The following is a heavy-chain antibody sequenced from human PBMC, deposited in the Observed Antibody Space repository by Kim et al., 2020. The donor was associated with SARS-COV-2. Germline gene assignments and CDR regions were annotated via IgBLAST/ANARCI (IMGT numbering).Heavy chain of an antibody. V-gene: IGHV4-4*02. Sequence: SETLSLTCAVSGGSISSSNWWSWVRQPPGKGLEWIGEIYHSGSTNYNPSLKSRVTISVDKSKNQFSLKLSSVTAADTAVYYCASRGPIWFGELWQGLSWGQGTLVTFSS. CDR1: GGSISSSNW. CDR3: ASRGPIWFGELWQGLS. J-gene: IGHJ5*02. CDR2: IYHSGST. D-gene: IGHD3-10*01.